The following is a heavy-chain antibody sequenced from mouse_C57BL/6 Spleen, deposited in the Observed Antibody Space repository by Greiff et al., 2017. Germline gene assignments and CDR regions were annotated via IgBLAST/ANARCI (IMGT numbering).Heavy chain of an antibody. J-gene: IGHJ2*01. D-gene: IGHD2-12*01. CDR2: IYPGDGDT. V-gene: IGHV1-82*01. CDR1: GYAFSSSW. Sequence: VQRVESGPELVKPGASVKISCKASGYAFSSSWMNWVKQRPGKGLEWIGRIYPGDGDTNYNGKFKGKATLTADKSSSTAYMQLSSLTSEDSAVYFCARSYSYYFDYWGQGTTLTVSS. CDR3: ARSYSYYFDY.